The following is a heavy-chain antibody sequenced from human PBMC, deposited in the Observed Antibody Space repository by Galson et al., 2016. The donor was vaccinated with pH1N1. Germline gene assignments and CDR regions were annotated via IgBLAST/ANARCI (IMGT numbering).Heavy chain of an antibody. CDR3: ARSRRAAIYYYGMDV. CDR1: GFTFSDFY. V-gene: IGHV3-11*01. J-gene: IGHJ6*02. Sequence: SLRLSCAASGFTFSDFYMGWFRQAPGKGLESVSYISSSGSTIYYADSVNGRFTISRDNAKNSLYLQMNSLRDEDTAVYYCARSRRAAIYYYGMDVWGQGTTVTVS. D-gene: IGHD2-2*01. CDR2: ISSSGSTI.